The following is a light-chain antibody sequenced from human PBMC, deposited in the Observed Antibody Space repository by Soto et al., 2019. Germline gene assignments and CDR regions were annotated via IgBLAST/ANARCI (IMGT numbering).Light chain of an antibody. CDR3: QHYNDYSWT. J-gene: IGKJ1*01. CDR2: KTS. V-gene: IGKV1-5*03. CDR1: QSISSW. Sequence: DIHMTQSPSTLSASVGDRVTITCRASQSISSWLAWYQQKPGKAPNLLIYKTSNLESGVTSRFSGSGSGTEFTLTISSLQPDDFATYYCQHYNDYSWTFGQGTKVEIK.